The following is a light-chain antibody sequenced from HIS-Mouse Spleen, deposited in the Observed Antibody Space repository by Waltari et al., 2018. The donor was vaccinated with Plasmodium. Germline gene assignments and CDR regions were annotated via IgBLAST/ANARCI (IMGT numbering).Light chain of an antibody. CDR1: NIGSKN. J-gene: IGLJ2*01. V-gene: IGLV3-9*01. Sequence: SYELTQPLSVSVALGQTARITCGGNNIGSKNVHWYQQKPGQAPVLVIYRDSNRPSGIPERFSGSNSGKTATLTISRAQAGDEADYYCQVWDSSTVFGGGTKLTVL. CDR3: QVWDSSTV. CDR2: RDS.